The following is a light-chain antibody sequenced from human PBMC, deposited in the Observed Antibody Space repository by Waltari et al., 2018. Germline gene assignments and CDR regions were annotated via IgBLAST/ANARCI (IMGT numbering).Light chain of an antibody. J-gene: IGKJ2*01. V-gene: IGKV3-15*01. CDR2: GAS. Sequence: EIVMTQSPATLSLSPGERATLSCRASPSVGTELAWYQQKPGQPPRLLLYGASTRATEGPARVRCSGSATEFALTISSLQSEDFAVYYCQQCNDWPYTFGQGTNLEIK. CDR3: QQCNDWPYT. CDR1: PSVGTE.